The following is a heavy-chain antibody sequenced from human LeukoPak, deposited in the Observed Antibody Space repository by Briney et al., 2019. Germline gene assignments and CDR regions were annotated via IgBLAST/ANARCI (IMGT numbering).Heavy chain of an antibody. J-gene: IGHJ4*02. D-gene: IGHD3-22*01. V-gene: IGHV4-4*09. CDR1: ADSISGYY. CDR2: IKNSGDI. CDR3: ARVVVSGGYYRTGPFDY. Sequence: SETLSLTCNASADSISGYYWGWFRQSPGKRLGWIGCIKNSGDIDYEPDLQGRVTISADTSKNHLSLKLTSVTAADTAIYYCARVVVSGGYYRTGPFDYWGQGTRVTVSS.